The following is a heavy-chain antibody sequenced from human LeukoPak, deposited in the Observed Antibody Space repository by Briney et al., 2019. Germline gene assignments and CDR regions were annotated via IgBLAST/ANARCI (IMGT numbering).Heavy chain of an antibody. CDR3: ARRNYGDYDHYFDY. CDR2: ISYSGSA. V-gene: IGHV4-59*08. D-gene: IGHD4-17*01. Sequence: PSETLSLTCTVSGGSISGYCWSWLRQPPGMGLEWLGYISYSGSANYNPSLKSRVTISVDTSRNQFSLKMTSVTAADTAVYFCARRNYGDYDHYFDYWGQGTLVTVSS. J-gene: IGHJ4*02. CDR1: GGSISGYC.